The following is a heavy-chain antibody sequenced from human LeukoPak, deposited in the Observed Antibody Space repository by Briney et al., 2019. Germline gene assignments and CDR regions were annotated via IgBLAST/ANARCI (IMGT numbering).Heavy chain of an antibody. J-gene: IGHJ4*02. CDR2: INPNSGGT. CDR3: ARGGPYYDSSRANDLNY. V-gene: IGHV1-2*02. CDR1: GYTFTGYY. D-gene: IGHD3-22*01. Sequence: ASVKVSCKASGYTFTGYYMHWVRQAPGQGLEWMGWINPNSGGTNYTQKFQGRVTMTRDTSISTAYIELSRLRSDDTAVFYCARGGPYYDSSRANDLNYWGQGTLVTVSS.